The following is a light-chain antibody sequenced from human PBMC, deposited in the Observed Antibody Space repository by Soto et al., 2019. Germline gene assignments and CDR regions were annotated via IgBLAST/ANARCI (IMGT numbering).Light chain of an antibody. CDR3: SSFANSNNFV. V-gene: IGLV2-8*01. Sequence: QSVLTQPPSASGSPGKSVTISCTGTSSDVGAYDYVSWYQQHPGEAPKLMIYEVTKRPSGVPDRFSGSKSGNTASLTVSGLQTEDEADYYCSSFANSNNFVFGTGTKVTVL. CDR2: EVT. J-gene: IGLJ1*01. CDR1: SSDVGAYDY.